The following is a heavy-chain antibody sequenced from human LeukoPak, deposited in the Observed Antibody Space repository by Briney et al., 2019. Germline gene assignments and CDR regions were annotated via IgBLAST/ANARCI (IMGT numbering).Heavy chain of an antibody. CDR3: ANLAVTGPGDY. J-gene: IGHJ4*02. D-gene: IGHD6-19*01. Sequence: GGSLRLSCAASGFTFSSYSMTWVRQAPGKGLEWVSSISSGSTYIYYADSVKGRFTISRDNTKNSLYLQMNSLRAEDTAVYYCANLAVTGPGDYWGQGTLVTVSS. V-gene: IGHV3-21*01. CDR2: ISSGSTYI. CDR1: GFTFSSYS.